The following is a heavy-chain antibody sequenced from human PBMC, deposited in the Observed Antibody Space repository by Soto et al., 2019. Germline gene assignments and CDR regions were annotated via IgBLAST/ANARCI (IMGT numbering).Heavy chain of an antibody. D-gene: IGHD1-1*01. CDR3: ARNLDTGTTFTY. CDR1: GGSISTYY. V-gene: IGHV4-59*08. J-gene: IGHJ4*02. Sequence: SETLSLTCSVSGGSISTYYWSWIRQPPGKGLEWIGYVYYNGDTIYNPSLKSRVTMSLDTSKNQVSLRLSSVTAADTAVYYCARNLDTGTTFTYWGQGALVTVSS. CDR2: VYYNGDT.